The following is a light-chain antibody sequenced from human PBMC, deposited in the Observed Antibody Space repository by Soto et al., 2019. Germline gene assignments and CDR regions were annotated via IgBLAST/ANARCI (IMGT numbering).Light chain of an antibody. CDR3: CSYAGGSTFV. CDR1: SSDVGNYDL. J-gene: IGLJ1*01. Sequence: QSVLTQPASVSGSPGQSITISCTGTSSDVGNYDLVSWYQQHPGKAPKLLIYEVSQRPSGLSNRFSGSKSGDTASLTISGLQAEDETDYYCCSYAGGSTFVFGTGTKVTVL. V-gene: IGLV2-23*02. CDR2: EVS.